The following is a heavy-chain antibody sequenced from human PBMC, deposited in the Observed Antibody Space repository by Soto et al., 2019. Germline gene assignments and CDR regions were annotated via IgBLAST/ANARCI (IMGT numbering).Heavy chain of an antibody. J-gene: IGHJ4*01. CDR2: IYYHGNT. CDR3: ARHDGFSSGWIFDY. D-gene: IGHD6-19*01. Sequence: SETLSLTCTVSGGSISSSSYYWGWIRQPPGKGLEWIGSIYYHGNTYSNPSLKSRVTISVDTSNNQFSLKLSSVTAADTAVYYCARHDGFSSGWIFDYWGHGTLVTVSS. V-gene: IGHV4-39*01. CDR1: GGSISSSSYY.